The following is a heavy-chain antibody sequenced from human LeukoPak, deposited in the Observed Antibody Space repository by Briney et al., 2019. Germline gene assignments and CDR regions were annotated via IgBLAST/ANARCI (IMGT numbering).Heavy chain of an antibody. CDR3: ARFRCSSTSCYGRYYGMDV. J-gene: IGHJ6*02. CDR2: ISAYNRNT. V-gene: IGHV1-18*01. CDR1: GYTFTGYG. Sequence: ASVKVSCKASGYTFTGYGISWVRQAPGQGLEWMGWISAYNRNTNYAEKLQGRVTMTTDTSTSTAYMELGSLRSDDTAVYYCARFRCSSTSCYGRYYGMDVWGQGTTVTVSS. D-gene: IGHD2-2*01.